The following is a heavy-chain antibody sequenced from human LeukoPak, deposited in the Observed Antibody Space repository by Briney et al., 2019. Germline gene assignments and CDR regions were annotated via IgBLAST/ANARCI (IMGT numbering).Heavy chain of an antibody. CDR3: ARTLTGTTFGIDY. CDR2: INHSGGT. CDR1: GGSFSGYY. V-gene: IGHV4-34*01. Sequence: SETLSLTCAVYGGSFSGYYWSWIRQPPGKGLEWIGEINHSGGTNYNPSLKSRVTISVDTSKNQFSLKLSSVTAADTAVYYCARTLTGTTFGIDYWGQGTLVTVSS. J-gene: IGHJ4*02. D-gene: IGHD1-7*01.